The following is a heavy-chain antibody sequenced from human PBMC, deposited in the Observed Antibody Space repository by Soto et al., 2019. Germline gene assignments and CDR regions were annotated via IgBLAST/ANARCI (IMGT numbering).Heavy chain of an antibody. J-gene: IGHJ4*02. V-gene: IGHV3-9*01. CDR2: ISWNSDYI. D-gene: IGHD5-18*01. CDR3: AKTRRGYSYTYYDY. Sequence: GGSLILSCAASGFSFDDYAMHWVRQAPGKGLEWVSGISWNSDYIGYADSVKGRFTISRDNAKNSLYLQMNSLRAEDTALYYCAKTRRGYSYTYYDYWGQGTLVTVSS. CDR1: GFSFDDYA.